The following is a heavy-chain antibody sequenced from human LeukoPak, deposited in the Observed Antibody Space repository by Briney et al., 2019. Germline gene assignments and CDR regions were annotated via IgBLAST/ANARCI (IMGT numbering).Heavy chain of an antibody. CDR2: INHGGST. V-gene: IGHV4-34*01. J-gene: IGHJ4*02. Sequence: SETLSLTCAVYGGSFSGYYWSWIRQPPGKGLEWIGEINHGGSTNYNPSLKSRVTISVDTSKNQFSLKLSSVTAADTAVYYCASGGGFVVVPVAIDFSLDYWGQGTLVTVSS. CDR3: ASGGGFVVVPVAIDFSLDY. D-gene: IGHD2-2*01. CDR1: GGSFSGYY.